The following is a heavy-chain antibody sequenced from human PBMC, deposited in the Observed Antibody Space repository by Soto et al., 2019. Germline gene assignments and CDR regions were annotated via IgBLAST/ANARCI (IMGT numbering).Heavy chain of an antibody. Sequence: SETLSLTCTVSGGSISSYYWSWIRQPPGKGLEWIGYIYYSGSTYYNPSLKSRVTTSVDTSKNQFSLKLSSVTTADTAVYYCARVEGVGGTWGAFDIWGQGTMVTVSS. J-gene: IGHJ3*02. CDR3: ARVEGVGGTWGAFDI. D-gene: IGHD2-15*01. CDR1: GGSISSYY. V-gene: IGHV4-59*12. CDR2: IYYSGST.